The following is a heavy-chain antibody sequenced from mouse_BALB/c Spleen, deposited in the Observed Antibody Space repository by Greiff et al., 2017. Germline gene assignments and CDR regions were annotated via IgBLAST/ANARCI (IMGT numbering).Heavy chain of an antibody. CDR3: ARRYYYYGSSYDGYFDV. D-gene: IGHD1-1*01. V-gene: IGHV5-6-2*01. Sequence: EVQGVESGGGLVKLGGSLKLSCAASGFTFSSYYMSWVRQTPEKRLELVAAINSNGGSTYYPDTVKGRFTISRDNAKNTLYLQMSSLKSEDTALYYCARRYYYYGSSYDGYFDVWGAGTTVTVSS. CDR1: GFTFSSYY. CDR2: INSNGGST. J-gene: IGHJ1*01.